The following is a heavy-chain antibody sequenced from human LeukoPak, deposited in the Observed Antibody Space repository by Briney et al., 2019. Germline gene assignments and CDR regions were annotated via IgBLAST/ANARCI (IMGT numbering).Heavy chain of an antibody. Sequence: ASVKVSCKASGYTFTGYYMHWVRQAPGQGFEWMGWINPNSGGTNYAQKFQGRVTMTRDTSISTAYMELSRLRSDDTAVYYCARDRGYCSSTSCSAVLFDYWGQGTLVTVSS. CDR2: INPNSGGT. CDR1: GYTFTGYY. D-gene: IGHD2-2*01. V-gene: IGHV1-2*02. CDR3: ARDRGYCSSTSCSAVLFDY. J-gene: IGHJ4*02.